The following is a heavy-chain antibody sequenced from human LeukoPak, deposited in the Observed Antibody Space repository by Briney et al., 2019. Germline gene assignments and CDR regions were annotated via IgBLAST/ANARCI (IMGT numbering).Heavy chain of an antibody. CDR2: ISYDGSNK. CDR3: ARDSIVGAT. D-gene: IGHD1-26*01. J-gene: IGHJ4*02. V-gene: IGHV3-30-3*01. CDR1: GITFSSYA. Sequence: GGSLRLSCAASGITFSSYAMHWVRQAPGKGLEWVAVISYDGSNKYYADSVKGRFTISRDNSKNTLYLQMNSLRAEDTAVYYCARDSIVGATWGQGTLVTVSS.